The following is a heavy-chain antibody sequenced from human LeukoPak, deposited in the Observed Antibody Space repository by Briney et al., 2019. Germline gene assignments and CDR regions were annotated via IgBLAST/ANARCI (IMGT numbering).Heavy chain of an antibody. CDR1: GGTFSCYA. CDR3: AREGRRDGYNLPFDY. J-gene: IGHJ4*02. D-gene: IGHD5-24*01. V-gene: IGHV1-69*13. Sequence: SVKVSCKASGGTFSCYALSWVRQAPGQGLEWMGGIIPIFGTANYAQKSQGRVTITADESTSTAYMELSRLRSEDTAVYYCAREGRRDGYNLPFDYWGQGTLVTVSS. CDR2: IIPIFGTA.